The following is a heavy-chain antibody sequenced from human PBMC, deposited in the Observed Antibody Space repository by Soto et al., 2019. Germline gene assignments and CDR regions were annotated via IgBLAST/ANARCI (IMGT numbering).Heavy chain of an antibody. CDR1: GGSISSSSYY. CDR3: ARNDHGIAAATVRL. CDR2: IYYSGGT. Sequence: PSETLSLTCTVSGGSISSSSYYWGWIRQPPGKGLEWIGSIYYSGGTYYNPSLKSRVTISVDTSKNQFSLKLSSVTAADTAVYYCARNDHGIAAATVRLWGPGTLLTVYS. J-gene: IGHJ4*02. V-gene: IGHV4-39*01. D-gene: IGHD6-13*01.